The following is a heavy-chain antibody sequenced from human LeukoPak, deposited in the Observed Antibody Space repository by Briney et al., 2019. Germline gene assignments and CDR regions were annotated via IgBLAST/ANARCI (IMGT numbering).Heavy chain of an antibody. CDR2: IYTGGGR. CDR1: GFTVSSYY. J-gene: IGHJ4*02. Sequence: GGSLRLSCAASGFTVSSYYMNWVRQAPGKELEWVSVIYTGGGRYYADSVRGRFTISRDTSKNMVFLQMNSLRIEDTAVYYCARGIDYWGRGTLVTVSS. CDR3: ARGIDY. V-gene: IGHV3-53*01.